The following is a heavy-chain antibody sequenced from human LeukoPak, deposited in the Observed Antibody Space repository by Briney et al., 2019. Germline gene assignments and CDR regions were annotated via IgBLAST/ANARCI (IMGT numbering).Heavy chain of an antibody. CDR2: ISAYNGKT. CDR1: GYTFTSYG. J-gene: IGHJ5*02. CDR3: ARDRRGRAAAALNWFDP. D-gene: IGHD6-13*01. V-gene: IGHV1-18*01. Sequence: ASVKVSCKASGYTFTSYGISWVRQAPGQGLEWMGWISAYNGKTNYAQKLQGRVTMTTDTSTSTAYMELRSLRSDDTAVYYCARDRRGRAAAALNWFDPWGQGTLVTVSS.